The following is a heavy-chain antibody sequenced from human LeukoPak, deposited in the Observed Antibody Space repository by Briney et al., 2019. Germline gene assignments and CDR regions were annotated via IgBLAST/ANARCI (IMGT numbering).Heavy chain of an antibody. CDR2: IYFSGST. CDR1: GGSFSGYY. V-gene: IGHV4-34*01. J-gene: IGHJ4*02. CDR3: ATGVHGIAAAGDYYFDY. Sequence: PSETLSLTCAVYGGSFSGYYWGWIRQPPGKGLEWIGSIYFSGSTYYDPSLKSRVTISIDTPNNQFSLKLSSVTAADTAVYYCATGVHGIAAAGDYYFDYWGQGTLVTVSS. D-gene: IGHD6-13*01.